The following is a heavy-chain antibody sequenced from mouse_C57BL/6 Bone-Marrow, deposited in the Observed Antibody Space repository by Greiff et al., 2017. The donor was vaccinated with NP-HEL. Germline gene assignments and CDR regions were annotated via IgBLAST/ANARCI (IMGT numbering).Heavy chain of an antibody. CDR3: ARSGGGSSYEGAMDY. Sequence: QVQLQQPGAELVKPGASVKMSCKASGYTFTSYWITWVKQRPGQGLEWIGDIYPGSGSTNYNEKFKSKATLTVDTSSSTAYMQLSSLPSEDSAVYYCARSGGGSSYEGAMDYWGQGTSVTVSS. CDR1: GYTFTSYW. D-gene: IGHD1-1*01. CDR2: IYPGSGST. J-gene: IGHJ4*01. V-gene: IGHV1-55*01.